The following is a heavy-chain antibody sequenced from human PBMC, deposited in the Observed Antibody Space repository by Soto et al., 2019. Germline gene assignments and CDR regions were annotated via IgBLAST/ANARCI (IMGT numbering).Heavy chain of an antibody. Sequence: GGSLRLSCAASGFTFSDYYMSWIRQAPGKGLEWVSYISSSSSYTNYADSVKGRFTISRDNAKNSLYLQMDSLRAEDTAVYYCANSPPGDQLSWVDPWGQGTLVTVSS. V-gene: IGHV3-11*06. D-gene: IGHD3-10*01. CDR3: ANSPPGDQLSWVDP. J-gene: IGHJ5*02. CDR1: GFTFSDYY. CDR2: ISSSSSYT.